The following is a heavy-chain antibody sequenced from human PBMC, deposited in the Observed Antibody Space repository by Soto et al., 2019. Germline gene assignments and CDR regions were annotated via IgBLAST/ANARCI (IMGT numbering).Heavy chain of an antibody. V-gene: IGHV1-2*02. CDR2: ISPKSGAT. CDR3: ARPPGYISDWYYFDL. J-gene: IGHJ4*02. D-gene: IGHD3-9*01. Sequence: VRQAPGQGFEWLGRISPKSGATNYAQKFQGRVTMTWDTSLNTAYMELSSLISEDTAVYYCARPPGYISDWYYFDLWGQGTLVTVSS.